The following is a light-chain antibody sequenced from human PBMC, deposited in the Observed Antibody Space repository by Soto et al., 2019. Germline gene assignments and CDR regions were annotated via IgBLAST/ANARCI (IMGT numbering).Light chain of an antibody. CDR1: QSVSSNY. Sequence: ETVLTQSPGTLSLSPGERATLSCRASQSVSSNYLVWYQQKPGQAPRLLISGVSTRATGIPDRFSGSGSGTDFTLTIXXXXXXXXAVYYCQQXXXXXXITFGQ. V-gene: IGKV3-20*01. CDR3: QQXXXXXXIT. J-gene: IGKJ5*01. CDR2: GVS.